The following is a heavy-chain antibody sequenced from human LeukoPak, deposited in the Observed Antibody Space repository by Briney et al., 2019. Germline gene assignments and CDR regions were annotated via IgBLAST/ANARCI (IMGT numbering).Heavy chain of an antibody. Sequence: GGSLRLSCAASGFTFSTYTMKWVRQAPRRGLEWVSSIIDSGGATYYADSVKGRFTISRDNSKNTLYLQMNSLRAEDTAVYYCAKDRNDDILTGYHWLDPWGQGTLVTVSS. V-gene: IGHV3-23*01. CDR3: AKDRNDDILTGYHWLDP. CDR2: IIDSGGAT. CDR1: GFTFSTYT. D-gene: IGHD3-9*01. J-gene: IGHJ5*02.